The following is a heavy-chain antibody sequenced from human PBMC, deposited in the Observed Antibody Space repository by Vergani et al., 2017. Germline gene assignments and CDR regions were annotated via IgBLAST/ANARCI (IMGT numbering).Heavy chain of an antibody. CDR2: IGTAGDT. CDR1: GFTFSTYD. Sequence: EVQLVESGGGLVQPGGSLRLSCAASGFTFSTYDMHWVRQATGKGLEWVSAIGTAGDTYYPCSVKGRITISRENAKNSLYLQMKGLRAGDTAVYYCARRDSSSPALDYWGQGTLVTVSS. J-gene: IGHJ4*02. CDR3: ARRDSSSPALDY. V-gene: IGHV3-13*01. D-gene: IGHD6-6*01.